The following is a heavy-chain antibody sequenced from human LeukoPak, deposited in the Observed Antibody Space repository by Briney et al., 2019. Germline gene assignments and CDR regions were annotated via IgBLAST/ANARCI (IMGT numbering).Heavy chain of an antibody. CDR3: ARHSPYDFRSGYYQAPCFDY. V-gene: IGHV4-39*01. CDR1: GGSISSSSYY. Sequence: SETLSLTCTVSGGSISSSSYYWGWIRQPAGKGLEWIGSIYYSGSTYYNPSLKSRVTISVDTSKNQFSLKLSSVTAADTAVYYCARHSPYDFRSGYYQAPCFDYWGQGTLVTVSS. D-gene: IGHD3-3*01. J-gene: IGHJ4*02. CDR2: IYYSGST.